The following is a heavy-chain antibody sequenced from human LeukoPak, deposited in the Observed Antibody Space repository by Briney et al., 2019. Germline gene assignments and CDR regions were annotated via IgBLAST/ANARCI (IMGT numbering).Heavy chain of an antibody. CDR3: ARKQAYCGGDCYSILDY. CDR2: SYHSGST. CDR1: GGSISSSNW. Sequence: SETLSLTCAVSGGSISSSNWWSWVRQPPGKGLNWIGESYHSGSTNYNPSLKSRVTISVGKSKNQFSLKLSSVTAADTAVYYCARKQAYCGGDCYSILDYWGQGTLVTVSS. D-gene: IGHD2-21*02. J-gene: IGHJ4*02. V-gene: IGHV4-4*02.